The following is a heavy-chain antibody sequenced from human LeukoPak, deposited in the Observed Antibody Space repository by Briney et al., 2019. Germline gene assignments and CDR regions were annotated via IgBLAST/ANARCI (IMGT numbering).Heavy chain of an antibody. J-gene: IGHJ6*02. CDR1: GFTFGSYE. CDR2: LSSSGAHI. V-gene: IGHV3-48*03. D-gene: IGHD2-2*01. Sequence: GQSLRLSCSASGFTFGSYEMNWVRQAPGKGMEWVSYLSSSGAHIYYADSVKGRFTISRDNAKNSLYLQMNSLSAEDTAVYYCARDLSYCTITSCSYYYYGMDVWGQGTTVTVSS. CDR3: ARDLSYCTITSCSYYYYGMDV.